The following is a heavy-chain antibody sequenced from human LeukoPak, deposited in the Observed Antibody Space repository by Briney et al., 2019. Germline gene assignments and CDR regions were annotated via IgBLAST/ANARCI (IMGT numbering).Heavy chain of an antibody. CDR2: ISSNGGST. J-gene: IGHJ6*04. D-gene: IGHD3-10*01. CDR3: AKAGSGSYYKSRSGMDV. V-gene: IGHV3-64D*06. Sequence: GGSLRLSCSASGFTFSSYAMHWVRQAPGKELEYVSAISSNGGSTNYADSVKDRFTISRDNSKNTLYLQMSSLRAEDTAVYYCAKAGSGSYYKSRSGMDVWGKGTTVIVSS. CDR1: GFTFSSYA.